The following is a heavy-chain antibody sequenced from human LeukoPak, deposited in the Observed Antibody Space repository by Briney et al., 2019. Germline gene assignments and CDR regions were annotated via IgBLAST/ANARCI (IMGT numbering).Heavy chain of an antibody. Sequence: HWASVKVSCKASGYTFTGYYMHWVRQAPGQGLEGMGWINPNSGGTNYAQKFQGRVTMTRDTSISTAYMELSRLRSDDTAVYYCARPEHGSSLSFDYWGQGTLVTVSS. CDR2: INPNSGGT. J-gene: IGHJ4*02. V-gene: IGHV1-2*02. CDR1: GYTFTGYY. CDR3: ARPEHGSSLSFDY. D-gene: IGHD6-13*01.